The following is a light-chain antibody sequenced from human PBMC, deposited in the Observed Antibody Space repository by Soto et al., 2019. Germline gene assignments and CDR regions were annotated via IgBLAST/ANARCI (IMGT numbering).Light chain of an antibody. J-gene: IGKJ4*02. CDR1: QSISSY. Sequence: DIQMTQSPASLSASVGDRVTITCRASQSISSYLNWYQQRPGKAPKLLIYAASSLQSGVPSRFSGSGSGTDFTRTISSLQPEDFAIYYCQQSYNTPLTFGGGTKVEIK. V-gene: IGKV1-39*01. CDR2: AAS. CDR3: QQSYNTPLT.